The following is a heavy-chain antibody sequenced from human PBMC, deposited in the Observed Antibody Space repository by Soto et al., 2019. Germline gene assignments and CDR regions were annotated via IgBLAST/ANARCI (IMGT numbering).Heavy chain of an antibody. CDR3: AKDRRAGGNSAFYFDF. Sequence: LRLSCAASGFRFSNYAMSWVRQAPGKGLEWVSLISATGGGTYYADSVKGRFTISRDNSHNTLYLQVHSLTAEDTAVYYCAKDRRAGGNSAFYFDFWGQGAQVTVSS. CDR1: GFRFSNYA. D-gene: IGHD3-16*01. CDR2: ISATGGGT. V-gene: IGHV3-23*01. J-gene: IGHJ4*02.